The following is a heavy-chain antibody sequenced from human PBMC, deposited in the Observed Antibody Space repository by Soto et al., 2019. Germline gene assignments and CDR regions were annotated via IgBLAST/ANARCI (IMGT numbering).Heavy chain of an antibody. Sequence: VSVKISCRASWYTLTSSLMPGIRQASIQVLEWKGWINPNSGGTNYAKTVQGWVTMTRDTSSSTAYMELSRLRSDDTAVYYCARNRVATMALAAFYIWGQGTMFTVSS. CDR2: INPNSGGT. J-gene: IGHJ3*02. V-gene: IGHV1-2*04. CDR1: WYTLTSSL. CDR3: ARNRVATMALAAFYI. D-gene: IGHD5-12*01.